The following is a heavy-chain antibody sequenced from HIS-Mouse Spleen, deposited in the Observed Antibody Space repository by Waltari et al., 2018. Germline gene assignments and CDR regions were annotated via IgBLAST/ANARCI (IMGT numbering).Heavy chain of an antibody. D-gene: IGHD3-22*01. V-gene: IGHV3-30*04. CDR2: ISYDGSNK. CDR3: ARGQKTYYYDSSGYYCAFDI. J-gene: IGHJ3*02. CDR1: GFTFSSYA. Sequence: QVQLVESGGGVVQPGRSLRLSCAASGFTFSSYALLWVRQAPCKGLEWVAVISYDGSNKYYADSVKGRFTISRDNSKNTLYLQMNSLRAEDTAVYYCARGQKTYYYDSSGYYCAFDIWGQGTMVTVSS.